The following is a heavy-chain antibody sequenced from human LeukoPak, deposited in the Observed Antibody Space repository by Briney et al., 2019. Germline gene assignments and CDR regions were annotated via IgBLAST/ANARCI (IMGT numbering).Heavy chain of an antibody. CDR1: GGSISSGSYY. CDR3: ARAQVVVVTGFDAFDI. V-gene: IGHV4-61*02. CDR2: IYTSGST. J-gene: IGHJ3*02. D-gene: IGHD2-21*02. Sequence: SETLSLTCTVSGGSISSGSYYWRWIRQPAGTGLEWIGRIYTSGSTNYNPSLKSRVTISVDTSKKQFSLKLSSVTAADTAVYYCARAQVVVVTGFDAFDIWGQGTMVTVSS.